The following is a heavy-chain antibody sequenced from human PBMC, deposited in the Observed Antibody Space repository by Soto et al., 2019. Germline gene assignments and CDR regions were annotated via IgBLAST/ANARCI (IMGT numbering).Heavy chain of an antibody. D-gene: IGHD2-8*01. J-gene: IGHJ6*02. V-gene: IGHV4-34*01. CDR2: INHSGST. CDR3: ARTLGYCTNGVCYYYYGMDV. CDR1: GGSFSGYY. Sequence: ETLSLTCAVYGGSFSGYYWSWIRQPPGKGLEWIGEINHSGSTNYNPSLKSRVTISVDTSKNQFSLKLSSVTAADTAVYYCARTLGYCTNGVCYYYYGMDVWGQGTTVTVSS.